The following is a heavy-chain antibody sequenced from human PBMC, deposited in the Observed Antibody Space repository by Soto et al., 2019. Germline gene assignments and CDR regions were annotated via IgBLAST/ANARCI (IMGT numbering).Heavy chain of an antibody. Sequence: EVQLVESGGGLVKPGGSLRLSCAASGFTFSSYSRKWVRQAPGKGLEWVSSIISSSSSIYYADSVKGRFTISRDNSKNSLYLQMNSLRAEDTAVYYCARDRRVDTAMVSASYYYYGMDVWGQGTTVTVSS. V-gene: IGHV3-21*01. CDR3: ARDRRVDTAMVSASYYYYGMDV. D-gene: IGHD5-18*01. J-gene: IGHJ6*02. CDR2: IISSSSSI. CDR1: GFTFSSYS.